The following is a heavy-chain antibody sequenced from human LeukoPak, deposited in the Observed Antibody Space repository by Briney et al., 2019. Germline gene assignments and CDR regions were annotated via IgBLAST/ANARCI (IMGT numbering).Heavy chain of an antibody. D-gene: IGHD4-17*01. Sequence: SQTLSLTCAVSGDSISYESYYWNWIRQEPRKGPEWIGNIYRGRTRLNPSLTSRVAISVDMSKSQVSLSLTSVTAADTAIYYCAGEGEYGDSYSWGQGALVIVSA. CDR2: IYRGRT. CDR1: GDSISYESYY. J-gene: IGHJ4*02. CDR3: AGEGEYGDSYS. V-gene: IGHV4-30-2*01.